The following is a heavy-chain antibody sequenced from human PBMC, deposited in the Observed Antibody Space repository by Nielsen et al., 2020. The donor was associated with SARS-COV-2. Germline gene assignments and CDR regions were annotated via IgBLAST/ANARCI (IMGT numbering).Heavy chain of an antibody. D-gene: IGHD3-10*01. J-gene: IGHJ4*02. CDR1: GGSIGSSSYY. Sequence: SETLSLTCTVSGGSIGSSSYYWGWIRQPPGKGLEWIGSIYYSGSTYYNPSLKSRVTISVDTSKNQFSLKLSSVTAADTAVYYCARTLWFGELFFDYWGQGTLVTVSS. V-gene: IGHV4-39*07. CDR2: IYYSGST. CDR3: ARTLWFGELFFDY.